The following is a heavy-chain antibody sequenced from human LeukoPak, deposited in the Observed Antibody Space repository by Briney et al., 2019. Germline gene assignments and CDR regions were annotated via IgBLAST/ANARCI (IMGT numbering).Heavy chain of an antibody. CDR1: GFIFSSFG. V-gene: IGHV3-30*18. CDR2: ISHDGSNK. Sequence: GRSLRLSCAASGFIFSSFGMHWVRQAPGKGLEWVAVISHDGSNKNYADSVKGRFTMSRDNSKNTVYLQMNSLRGEDTAVYYCAKGQWFGELLPFDYWSQGALVSVSS. CDR3: AKGQWFGELLPFDY. D-gene: IGHD3-10*01. J-gene: IGHJ4*02.